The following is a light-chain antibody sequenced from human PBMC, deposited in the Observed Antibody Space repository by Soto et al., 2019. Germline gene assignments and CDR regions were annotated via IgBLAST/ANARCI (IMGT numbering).Light chain of an antibody. J-gene: IGKJ5*01. CDR1: QSVYYSSKYKNY. Sequence: DIVMTQSPDSLAVTLGERATINCKSSQSVYYSSKYKNYLTWYQQKPGHPPKLLIYWASTRESGVPDRFSGSGSGTDFTLTISSLQAEDVAVYYCQQYYNTPHTFGQGTRLEIK. CDR3: QQYYNTPHT. CDR2: WAS. V-gene: IGKV4-1*01.